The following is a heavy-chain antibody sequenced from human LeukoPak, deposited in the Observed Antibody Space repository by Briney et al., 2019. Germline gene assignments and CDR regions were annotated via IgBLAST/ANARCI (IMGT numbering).Heavy chain of an antibody. D-gene: IGHD6-13*01. CDR1: GYTFTSYD. CDR3: ARAEAAAGSYYYYYMDV. J-gene: IGHJ6*03. CDR2: MNPNSGNT. V-gene: IGHV1-8*01. Sequence: GASVKVSCKASGYTFTSYDINWVRQATGQGLEWMGWMNPNSGNTGYAQKFQGRVTMTRNTSISTAYMELSSLRSEDTAVYYCARAEAAAGSYYYYYMDVWGKGTMVTISS.